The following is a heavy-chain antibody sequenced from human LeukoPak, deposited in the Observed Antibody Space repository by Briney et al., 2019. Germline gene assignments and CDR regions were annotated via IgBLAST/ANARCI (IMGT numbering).Heavy chain of an antibody. Sequence: SETLSLTCAVYGGSFSGYYWSWIRQPPGRGLEWIGEINHSGSTNYNPSLKSRVTISVDTSKNQFSLKLSSVTAADTAVYYCARGRDGYSYGYGDFDYWGQGTLVTVSS. V-gene: IGHV4-34*01. CDR2: INHSGST. J-gene: IGHJ4*02. CDR3: ARGRDGYSYGYGDFDY. CDR1: GGSFSGYY. D-gene: IGHD5-18*01.